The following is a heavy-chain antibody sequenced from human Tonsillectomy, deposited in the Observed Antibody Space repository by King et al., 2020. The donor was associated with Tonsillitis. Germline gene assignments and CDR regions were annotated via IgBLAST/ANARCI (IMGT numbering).Heavy chain of an antibody. Sequence: VQLVESGGGVVQPGRSLRLSCAASGFTFSNYDMHWVRQAPGKGLEWVAVITYDGSNKYYAESVKGRFTISRDNSKNTLFLQMNSLRVEDTAVYYCTRGDDCSGGSCHYYGMAVWGQGTTVTVSS. CDR2: ITYDGSNK. CDR1: GFTFSNYD. J-gene: IGHJ6*02. V-gene: IGHV3-33*05. CDR3: TRGDDCSGGSCHYYGMAV. D-gene: IGHD2-15*01.